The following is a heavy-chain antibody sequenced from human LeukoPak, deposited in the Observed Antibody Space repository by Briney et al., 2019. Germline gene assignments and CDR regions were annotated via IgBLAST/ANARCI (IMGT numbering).Heavy chain of an antibody. Sequence: GGSLRLSCAASGFTFDDYAMNWVRQAPGKGLEWVSGISWNSGRIVYADSAKGRFTISRDNAKNSLYLQMNSLRAEDMALYYCAKGVNYAMSRYMDVWGKGTTVTVSS. D-gene: IGHD5-24*01. CDR3: AKGVNYAMSRYMDV. J-gene: IGHJ6*03. CDR1: GFTFDDYA. V-gene: IGHV3-9*03. CDR2: ISWNSGRI.